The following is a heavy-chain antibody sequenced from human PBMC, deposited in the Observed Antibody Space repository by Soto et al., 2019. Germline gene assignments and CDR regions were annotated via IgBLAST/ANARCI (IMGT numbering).Heavy chain of an antibody. Sequence: SETLSLTCAVYCGAFSGYYWSWIRQPPGKGLEWIGEINHSGSTNYNPSLKSRVTISVDTSKNQFSLKLSSVTAADTAVYYCATRQGTGTTGAFDIWGQGTMVTVSS. CDR2: INHSGST. V-gene: IGHV4-34*01. D-gene: IGHD1-7*01. CDR3: ATRQGTGTTGAFDI. CDR1: CGAFSGYY. J-gene: IGHJ3*02.